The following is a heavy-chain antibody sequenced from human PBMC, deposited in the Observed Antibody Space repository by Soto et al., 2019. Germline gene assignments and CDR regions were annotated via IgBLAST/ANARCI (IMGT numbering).Heavy chain of an antibody. J-gene: IGHJ5*02. D-gene: IGHD2-2*01. CDR3: ARLSGYCSSTSCSTNWFDP. V-gene: IGHV1-69*06. CDR1: GGTFSSYA. Sequence: QVQLVQSGAEVKKPGSSVKVSCKASGGTFSSYAISWVRQAPGQGVEWMGGIIPIFGTANYAQKFQGRVTITADKSTSTAYMELSSLSSEDTAVYYCARLSGYCSSTSCSTNWFDPWGQGTLVTVSS. CDR2: IIPIFGTA.